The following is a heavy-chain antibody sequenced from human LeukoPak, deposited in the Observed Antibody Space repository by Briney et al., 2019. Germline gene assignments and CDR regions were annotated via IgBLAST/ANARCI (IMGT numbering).Heavy chain of an antibody. Sequence: SETLSLTCTVSGGSFSRYYWSWIRQPPGKGLEWIGNIHYSGSTDSNPSLKSRVTISVDTSKNQFSLKLSSVAAADTAVYYCARTYCSGGSCHFDYWGQGTLVTVSS. CDR3: ARTYCSGGSCHFDY. D-gene: IGHD2-15*01. CDR2: IHYSGST. J-gene: IGHJ4*02. V-gene: IGHV4-59*08. CDR1: GGSFSRYY.